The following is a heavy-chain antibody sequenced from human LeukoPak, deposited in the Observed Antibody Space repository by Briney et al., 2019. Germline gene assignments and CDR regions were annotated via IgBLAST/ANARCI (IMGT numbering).Heavy chain of an antibody. CDR2: ISGSGGST. CDR3: ASLLGGYLSNFDY. V-gene: IGHV3-23*01. J-gene: IGHJ4*02. Sequence: PGGSLRLSCAASGFTFSSYAMSWVRQAPGKGLEWVSAISGSGGSTYYADSVKGRFTISRDNSKNTLYLQMNSLRAEDTAVYYCASLLGGYLSNFDYWGQGTLVTVSS. D-gene: IGHD5-12*01. CDR1: GFTFSSYA.